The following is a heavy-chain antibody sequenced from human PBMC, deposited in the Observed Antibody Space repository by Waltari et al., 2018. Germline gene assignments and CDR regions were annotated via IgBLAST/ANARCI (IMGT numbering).Heavy chain of an antibody. CDR2: INPSTGGT. CDR3: AKGEQLGRLDI. V-gene: IGHV1-2*02. Sequence: QVQVVQSGAEVRKPGASVRVSCKPSGSIFTAYYIHLVRQAPGQGLEWMGWINPSTGGTNYAQKFQGRVTMTRDTSFSTAYMELNSLRSDDTAVYYCAKGEQLGRLDIWGQGTLVTVSS. CDR1: GSIFTAYY. J-gene: IGHJ4*02. D-gene: IGHD1-1*01.